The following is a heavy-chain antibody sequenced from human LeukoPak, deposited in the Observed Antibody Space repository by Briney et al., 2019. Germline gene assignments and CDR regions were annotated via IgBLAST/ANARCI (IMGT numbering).Heavy chain of an antibody. CDR3: VSSLGSGPTYFDY. CDR2: MNPNSGNT. CDR1: GYTFTSYD. V-gene: IGHV1-8*02. J-gene: IGHJ4*02. D-gene: IGHD3-10*01. Sequence: ASVKVSCKASGYTFTSYDINWVRQATGQGLEWMGWMNPNSGNTDYAQKLQGRVTMTTDTSTSTAYMELRSLRSDDTAVYYCVSSLGSGPTYFDYWGQGTLVTVSS.